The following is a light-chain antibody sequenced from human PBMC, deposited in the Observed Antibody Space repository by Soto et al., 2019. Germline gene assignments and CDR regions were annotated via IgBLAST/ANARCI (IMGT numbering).Light chain of an antibody. CDR1: SSDVGGYNF. J-gene: IGLJ2*01. Sequence: QSALTQPASVSGSPGQSITISSTGTSSDVGGYNFVSWYQHHPGKAPKLIIYEVSNRPSGVSNRFSASKSGNTASLTISGLQAEDEADYYCSSYTNSSTLVGFGGGTKLTVL. V-gene: IGLV2-14*01. CDR3: SSYTNSSTLVG. CDR2: EVS.